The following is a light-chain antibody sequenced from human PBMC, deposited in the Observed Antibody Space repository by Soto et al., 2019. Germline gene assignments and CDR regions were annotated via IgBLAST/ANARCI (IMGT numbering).Light chain of an antibody. J-gene: IGLJ1*01. Sequence: QSVLTQPPSASGSPGQSITISCTGTSSDVRGYNSVPRYQQHPGNAPYLYIYEVSNRPSGVPDRFSGSKSGNTASLTVSGLQAEDEADYYCSSYAGSNTYVFGTGTKVTVL. CDR3: SSYAGSNTYV. CDR2: EVS. V-gene: IGLV2-8*01. CDR1: SSDVRGYNS.